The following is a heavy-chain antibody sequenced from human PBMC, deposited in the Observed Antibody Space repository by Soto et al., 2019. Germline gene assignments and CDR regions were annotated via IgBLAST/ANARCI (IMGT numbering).Heavy chain of an antibody. CDR1: GFTFSSYW. CDR2: IKQDGSEE. Sequence: EVQLVESGGGLVQPGGSLRLSCVDSGFTFSSYWMSWVRQAPVKGLEWVGNIKQDGSEENYVDSVKGRFTISRDNAKNSMYLQMNSLIVEYTAVYYCARIAASGRGWDVWGQGTTVVVSS. J-gene: IGHJ6*02. D-gene: IGHD6-13*01. V-gene: IGHV3-7*01. CDR3: ARIAASGRGWDV.